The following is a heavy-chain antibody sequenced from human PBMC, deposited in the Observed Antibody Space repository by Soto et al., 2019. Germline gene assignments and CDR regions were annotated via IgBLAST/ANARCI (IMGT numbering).Heavy chain of an antibody. CDR3: TSYDNSGYFYLNY. Sequence: EVQLVESGGGLVQPGSSLRLSCAASGFTFSASAIHWVRQASGKGLEWVCRVRTKNNNYATTYAASVTGRFTISRDDSRNTAFLQMSSLKTEDTAIYYCTSYDNSGYFYLNYWGQGTLVTVSS. V-gene: IGHV3-73*02. J-gene: IGHJ4*02. D-gene: IGHD3-22*01. CDR2: VRTKNNNYAT. CDR1: GFTFSASA.